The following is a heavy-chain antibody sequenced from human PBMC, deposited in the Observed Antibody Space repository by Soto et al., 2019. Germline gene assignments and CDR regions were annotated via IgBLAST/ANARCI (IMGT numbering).Heavy chain of an antibody. CDR2: IYYLGNT. V-gene: IGHV4-39*01. CDR1: GGSISSSSSY. CDR3: AGLFPYVSSGYHLND. D-gene: IGHD3-22*01. J-gene: IGHJ4*02. Sequence: PSETLSLTCTVSGGSISSSSSYWGWIRQPPGKGLEWVGSIYYLGNTYYNPSLGGRVSISVDKSKNQFSLKLNSVTAADTAVFYFAGLFPYVSSGYHLNDLGQGSLVIGSS.